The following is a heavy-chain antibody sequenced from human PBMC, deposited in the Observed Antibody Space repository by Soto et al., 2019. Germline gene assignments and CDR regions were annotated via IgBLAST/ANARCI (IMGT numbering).Heavy chain of an antibody. J-gene: IGHJ5*02. D-gene: IGHD6-19*01. V-gene: IGHV4-31*03. CDR2: IYHIGSP. CDR1: GRPVSSGGYY. Sequence: QVQLQESGPGLVKPSQTLSLTCTVSGRPVSSGGYYWTWIRQHPGRGLEWIGYIYHIGSPSYNPSLEYRLTISLDTSKNQFSLKLTSVTAADTAIYYCVRDRALDSSGQWFDTWGQGIVVTVSA. CDR3: VRDRALDSSGQWFDT.